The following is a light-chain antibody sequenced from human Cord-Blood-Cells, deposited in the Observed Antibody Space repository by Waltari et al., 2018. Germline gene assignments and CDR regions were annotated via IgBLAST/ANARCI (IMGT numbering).Light chain of an antibody. CDR2: STS. CDR3: RLYYGGSVL. Sequence: QTVVTQQPSLTVSRGGTGTLTCDASTGPVTRGYYPNWFQQKPGQAPRALIYSTSNQHSCTPARFSGSLLGCTAALTLSGGQPEDEAEYYCRLYYGGSVLFGGGTKLTVL. V-gene: IGLV7-43*01. CDR1: TGPVTRGYY. J-gene: IGLJ2*01.